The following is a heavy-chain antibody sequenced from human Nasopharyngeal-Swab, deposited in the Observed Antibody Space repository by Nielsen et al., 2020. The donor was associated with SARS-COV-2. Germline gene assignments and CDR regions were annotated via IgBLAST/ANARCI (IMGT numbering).Heavy chain of an antibody. CDR2: NSAYNGNT. J-gene: IGHJ4*02. V-gene: IGHV1-18*01. D-gene: IGHD3-22*01. CDR1: GYTFTSYG. Sequence: ASVKVSCKASGYTFTSYGISWVRQAPGQGLEWMGWNSAYNGNTNYAQKLQGRVTMTTDTSTSTAYMELRSLRSDDTAVYYCARGRNYYDSSGGGNYWGQGTLVTVSS. CDR3: ARGRNYYDSSGGGNY.